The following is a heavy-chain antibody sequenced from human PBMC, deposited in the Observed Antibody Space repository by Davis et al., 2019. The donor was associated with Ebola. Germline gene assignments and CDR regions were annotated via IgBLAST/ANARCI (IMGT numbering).Heavy chain of an antibody. CDR3: AKGEVYYDFWSGYSGGWYFDL. V-gene: IGHV3-23*01. Sequence: GESLKISCAASGFTFSSYSMNWVRQAPGKGLEWVSGISGSGGSTYYADSVKGRFTISRDNSKNTLYLQMNSLRAEDTAVYYCAKGEVYYDFWSGYSGGWYFDLWGRGTLVTVSS. CDR2: ISGSGGST. CDR1: GFTFSSYS. J-gene: IGHJ2*01. D-gene: IGHD3-3*01.